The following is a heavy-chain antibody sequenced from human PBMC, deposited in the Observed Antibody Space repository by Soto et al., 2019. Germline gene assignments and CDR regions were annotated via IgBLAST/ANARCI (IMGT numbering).Heavy chain of an antibody. Sequence: GASVKVSCKASGYTFTGYYLHWVRQAPGQGLEWMGWMNPDSGDTNYAQKFQDRVTMTRDTSISTAYMELSSLRSDDTAVYYCTRFLLWDTKPVGAIDPWGQGTLVTVSS. V-gene: IGHV1-2*02. CDR2: MNPDSGDT. J-gene: IGHJ5*02. D-gene: IGHD3-10*01. CDR3: TRFLLWDTKPVGAIDP. CDR1: GYTFTGYY.